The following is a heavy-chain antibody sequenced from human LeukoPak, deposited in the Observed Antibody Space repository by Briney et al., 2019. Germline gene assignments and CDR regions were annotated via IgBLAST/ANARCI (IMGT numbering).Heavy chain of an antibody. CDR2: IIPIFGTA. CDR1: GGTFSSYA. V-gene: IGHV1-69*05. Sequence: SVKVSCKASGGTFSSYAISWVRQAPGQGLEWMGGIIPIFGTANYAQKFQGRVTITTDESTSTAYMELSSLRSEDTAVCYCARGPIINYYMDVWGKGTTVTVSS. CDR3: ARGPIINYYMDV. J-gene: IGHJ6*03.